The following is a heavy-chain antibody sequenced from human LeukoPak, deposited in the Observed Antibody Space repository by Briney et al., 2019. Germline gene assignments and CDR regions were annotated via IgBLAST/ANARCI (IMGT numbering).Heavy chain of an antibody. Sequence: GGSLRLSCAASGFTFSTYWMHWVRQTPGKGLVWVSHINTDGSNTNYADSVKGRFTISRDNAKNSLFLQMSSLRDEDTALYYCARGWAAIPDWGQGTLVTVSS. CDR2: INTDGSNT. V-gene: IGHV3-74*01. J-gene: IGHJ4*02. D-gene: IGHD2-21*02. CDR3: ARGWAAIPD. CDR1: GFTFSTYW.